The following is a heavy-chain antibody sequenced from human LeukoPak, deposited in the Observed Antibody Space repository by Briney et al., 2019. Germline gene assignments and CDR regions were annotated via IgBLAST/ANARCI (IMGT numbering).Heavy chain of an antibody. V-gene: IGHV1-69*06. Sequence: SVKVSCKASGYTFTSYAMNWVRQAPGQGLEWMGGIIPISGTTNYAQKFQGRVTITADKSTSTAYMELSSLRSEDTAVYYCATLCCGSYYMDVWGKGTTVTVSS. CDR1: GYTFTSYA. CDR3: ATLCCGSYYMDV. CDR2: IIPISGTT. J-gene: IGHJ6*03. D-gene: IGHD2-15*01.